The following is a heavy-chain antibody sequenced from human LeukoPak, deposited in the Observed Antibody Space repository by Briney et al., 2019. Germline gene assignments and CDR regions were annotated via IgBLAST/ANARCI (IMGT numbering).Heavy chain of an antibody. CDR3: ARLVYTKGAFDI. D-gene: IGHD2-8*01. CDR2: IKQDGSET. J-gene: IGHJ3*02. Sequence: GGSLRLSCAASGFTFSSYWMTWVRQALGRGLEWVANIKQDGSETYYVDSLKGRFTISRDNAKNSLYLQMNSLRAEDTAVYYCARLVYTKGAFDIWGQGTMVTVSS. CDR1: GFTFSSYW. V-gene: IGHV3-7*01.